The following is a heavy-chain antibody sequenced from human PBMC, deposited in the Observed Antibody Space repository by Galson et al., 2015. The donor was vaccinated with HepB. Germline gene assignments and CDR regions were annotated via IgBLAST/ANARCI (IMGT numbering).Heavy chain of an antibody. J-gene: IGHJ4*02. Sequence: PALVKPTQTLTLTCTFSGFSLITSGVGVGWIRQPPGKALEWPALTYWDDDKRYSPSLKSRLTITKDTSKNQVVLTVTNMDPVDTATYYCAHKPGGEMATIGNFDYWGQGTLVTVSS. D-gene: IGHD5-24*01. CDR1: GFSLITSGVG. CDR2: TYWDDDK. V-gene: IGHV2-5*02. CDR3: AHKPGGEMATIGNFDY.